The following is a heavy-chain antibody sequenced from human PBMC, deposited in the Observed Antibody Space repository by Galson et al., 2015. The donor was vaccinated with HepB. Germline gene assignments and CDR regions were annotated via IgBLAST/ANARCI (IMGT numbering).Heavy chain of an antibody. CDR2: MNPNSGNT. CDR1: GYTFTSYD. V-gene: IGHV1-8*01. Sequence: SVKVSCKASGYTFTSYDINWVRQATGQGLEWMGWMNPNSGNTGYAQKFQGRVTMTRNTSISTAYMELSSLRSEDTAVYYCARGISGTTVPKVKNFHFDYWGQGTLVTVSS. CDR3: ARGISGTTVPKVKNFHFDY. J-gene: IGHJ4*02. D-gene: IGHD1-1*01.